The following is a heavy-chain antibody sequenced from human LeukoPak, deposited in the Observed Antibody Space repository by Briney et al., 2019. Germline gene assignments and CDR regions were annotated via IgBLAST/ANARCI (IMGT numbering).Heavy chain of an antibody. CDR3: ARDFWSGYGFDP. V-gene: IGHV1-2*02. D-gene: IGHD3-3*01. Sequence: ASVKVSCKVSGYTLTELSMHWVRQAPGKGLEWMGWINPNSGGTNYAQKFQGRVTMTRDTSISTAYMELSRLRSDDTAVYYCARDFWSGYGFDPWGQGTLVTVSS. J-gene: IGHJ5*02. CDR1: GYTLTELS. CDR2: INPNSGGT.